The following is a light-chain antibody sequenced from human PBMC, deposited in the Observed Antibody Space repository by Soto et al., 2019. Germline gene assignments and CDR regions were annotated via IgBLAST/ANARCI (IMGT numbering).Light chain of an antibody. CDR2: RTN. CDR3: ELYMGSGIRV. J-gene: IGLJ3*02. CDR1: TGSVSTNYN. Sequence: QAVVTQEPSFSVSPGGTVTLTCGLSTGSVSTNYNPSWYQQAPGQAPRSLIYRTNIRSSGVPDRFSGSILGNKAALTITGAQADDESDFYCELYMGSGIRVFGGGTKLTVL. V-gene: IGLV8-61*01.